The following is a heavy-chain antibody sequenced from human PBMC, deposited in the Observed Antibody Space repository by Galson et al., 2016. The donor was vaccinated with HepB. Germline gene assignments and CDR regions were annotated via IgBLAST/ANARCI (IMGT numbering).Heavy chain of an antibody. CDR3: ARRGLYSTTFDY. CDR2: IYPGDSDT. J-gene: IGHJ4*02. D-gene: IGHD2/OR15-2a*01. V-gene: IGHV5-51*01. CDR1: GYSFTSYW. Sequence: QSGAEVKKPGESLKISYKGSGYSFTSYWIGWVRQMPGKGLEWMGNIYPGDSDTRYSPSFQGRVTISADKTISTADLQWSNLKASDTAMYYCARRGLYSTTFDYWGQGTLVTVSS.